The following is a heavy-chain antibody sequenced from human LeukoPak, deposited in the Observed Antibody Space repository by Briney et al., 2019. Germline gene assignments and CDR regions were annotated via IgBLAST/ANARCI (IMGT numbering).Heavy chain of an antibody. D-gene: IGHD3-9*01. CDR2: ISGSGGRT. CDR1: GFTFSSYV. CDR3: ARGPYRRTISEFDY. V-gene: IGHV3-23*01. J-gene: IGHJ4*02. Sequence: GGSLRLSCAASGFTFSSYVMTWVRQAPGKGLEWVSTISGSGGRTYYADSVKGRFTISRDNSKNSLYLQMNSLRAEDTAVYYCARGPYRRTISEFDYWGQGTLVTVSS.